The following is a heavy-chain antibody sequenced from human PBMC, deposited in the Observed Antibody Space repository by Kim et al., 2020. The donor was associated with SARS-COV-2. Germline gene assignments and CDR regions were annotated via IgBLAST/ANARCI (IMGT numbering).Heavy chain of an antibody. D-gene: IGHD4-4*01. J-gene: IGHJ6*02. CDR3: AKDLLNYSAMDV. CDR1: GFTFSSNA. CDR2: IGSDDST. Sequence: GGSLRLSCVVSGFTFSSNAMSWVRQAPGKGLEWVSGIGSDDSTHYADSVKGRFTISRDNSKNTLYLQMNSLRADDTAVYYCAKDLLNYSAMDVWGQGTTVTVSS. V-gene: IGHV3-23*01.